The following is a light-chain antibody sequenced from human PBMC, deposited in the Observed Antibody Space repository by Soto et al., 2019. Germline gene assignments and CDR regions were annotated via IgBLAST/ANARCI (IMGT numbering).Light chain of an antibody. J-gene: IGLJ1*01. CDR1: SSDVGGYNY. CDR3: SSYTTSNTRQIV. Sequence: QSALTQPASVSGSPGQSITISCTGTSSDVGGYNYVSWYQHHPGKAPKLMIYDVSNRPSGVSNRFSGSKSGNTASLTISGLQPEDEADYYFSSYTTSNTRQIVFGTGTKLTVL. CDR2: DVS. V-gene: IGLV2-14*03.